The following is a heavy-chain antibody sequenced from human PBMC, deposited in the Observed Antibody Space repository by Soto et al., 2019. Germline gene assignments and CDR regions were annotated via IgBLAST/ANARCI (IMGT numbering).Heavy chain of an antibody. CDR2: IFHSGTS. J-gene: IGHJ4*02. D-gene: IGHD6-19*01. V-gene: IGHV4-59*02. CDR3: ARATGLGVGHIDY. CDR1: GGSVTGFY. Sequence: PSETLSLTCSVSGGSVTGFYWSWIRQPPGKGLEWIGYIFHSGTSNYNPSPKSRVPISVDTSKSQISLRLTSVTAGDTAVYYCARATGLGVGHIDYWGQGTLVTVSS.